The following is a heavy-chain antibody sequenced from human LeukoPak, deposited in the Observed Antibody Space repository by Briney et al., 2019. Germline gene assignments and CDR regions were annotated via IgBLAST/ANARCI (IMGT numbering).Heavy chain of an antibody. Sequence: RGSLRLSCAASGFTFSDYYMSWIRQAPGKGLEWVSYISSSCSTIYYSDSVKGRLTISRDNAKNSLYLQMNSLRAEDPAVYYCARDHYDSSGYGFDYWGQGTLVTVSS. CDR2: ISSSCSTI. CDR1: GFTFSDYY. D-gene: IGHD3-22*01. V-gene: IGHV3-11*04. J-gene: IGHJ4*02. CDR3: ARDHYDSSGYGFDY.